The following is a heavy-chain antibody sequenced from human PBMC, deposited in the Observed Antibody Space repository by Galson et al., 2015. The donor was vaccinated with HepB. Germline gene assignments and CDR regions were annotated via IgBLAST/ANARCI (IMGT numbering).Heavy chain of an antibody. Sequence: SLRLSCAASGFTFSTYGMSWVRQAPGKGLEWVLGISGSGATTFFPDSMKGRFTISRDNSKNTLYLQMNSLRADDTAVYYCAKVATTNYFEFGGQGTVVTVSS. CDR3: AKVATTNYFEF. J-gene: IGHJ4*02. CDR1: GFTFSTYG. V-gene: IGHV3-23*01. CDR2: ISGSGATT. D-gene: IGHD4-17*01.